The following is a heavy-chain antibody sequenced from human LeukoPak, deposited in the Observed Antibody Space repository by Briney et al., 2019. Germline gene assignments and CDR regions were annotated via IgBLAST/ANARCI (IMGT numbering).Heavy chain of an antibody. J-gene: IGHJ4*02. V-gene: IGHV3-66*01. Sequence: GSLRLSCAASGFTVSSNYMSWVRQAPGKGLEWVSVIYSGGSTYYADSVKGRFTISRDNSKNTLYLQMNSLRAEDTAVYYCAREDIAAAGSFDYWGQGTLVTVSS. D-gene: IGHD6-13*01. CDR2: IYSGGST. CDR3: AREDIAAAGSFDY. CDR1: GFTVSSNY.